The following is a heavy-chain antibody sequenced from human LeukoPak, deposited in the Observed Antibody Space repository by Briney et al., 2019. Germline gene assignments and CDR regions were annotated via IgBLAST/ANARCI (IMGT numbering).Heavy chain of an antibody. CDR3: AKGPWWGPNPENYYGSSCYYGYYYYYMDV. Sequence: GGSLRLSCAASEFTFSNYDMSWVRQAPGKGLEWVSGISGSSRTTYYADSVKGRFTISRDNSKNSLYLQMNSLRAEDTAGYYFAKGPWWGPNPENYYGSSCYYGYYYYYMDVWGKGTTVTVSS. V-gene: IGHV3-23*01. J-gene: IGHJ6*03. D-gene: IGHD3-22*01. CDR1: EFTFSNYD. CDR2: ISGSSRTT.